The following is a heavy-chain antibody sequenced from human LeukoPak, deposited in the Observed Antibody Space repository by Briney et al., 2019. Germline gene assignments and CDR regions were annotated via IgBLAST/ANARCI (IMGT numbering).Heavy chain of an antibody. CDR1: GYTFTSYD. D-gene: IGHD6-19*01. Sequence: ASVKVSCKASGYTFTSYDINWVRQATGQGLEWMGWMNPNSGNTGYAQKFQGRVTMTRNTSISTAYMELSSLRSEDTAVYYCARAAAVAGFGAFDIWGQGTMVTVSS. V-gene: IGHV1-8*01. CDR3: ARAAAVAGFGAFDI. J-gene: IGHJ3*02. CDR2: MNPNSGNT.